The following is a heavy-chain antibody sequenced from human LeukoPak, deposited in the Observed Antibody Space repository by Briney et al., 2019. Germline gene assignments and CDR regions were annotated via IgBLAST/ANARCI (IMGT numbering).Heavy chain of an antibody. V-gene: IGHV4-59*12. CDR1: GGSISSYY. CDR3: ARGVITLDNWFDP. Sequence: PSETLSLTCSVSGGSISSYYWSWIRQPPGKRLEWIGYIYYSGSTDYNPSLKSRVTISVDTSKNQFSLKLNSVTAADTAVYYCARGVITLDNWFDPWGQGTLVTVSS. D-gene: IGHD3-10*01. CDR2: IYYSGST. J-gene: IGHJ5*02.